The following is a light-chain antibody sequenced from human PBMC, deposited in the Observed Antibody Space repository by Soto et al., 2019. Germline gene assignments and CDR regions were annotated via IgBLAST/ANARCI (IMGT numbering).Light chain of an antibody. CDR2: KAS. CDR3: QQNYNSPPT. Sequence: DLQMTQSPSHLSGSAAARVAITCRASHTSSSWLSWYQQKPGKAPKLLIYKASTLKSGVPSRISGGGCGTEFTLTISSRQPEDFLTYYCQQNYNSPPTFGQGTKVDIK. V-gene: IGKV1-5*03. J-gene: IGKJ1*01. CDR1: HTSSSW.